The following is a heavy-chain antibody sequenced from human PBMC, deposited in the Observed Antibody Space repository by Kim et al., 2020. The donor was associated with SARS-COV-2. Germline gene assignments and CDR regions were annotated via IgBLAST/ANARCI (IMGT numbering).Heavy chain of an antibody. D-gene: IGHD5-12*01. CDR2: INGGGDSR. Sequence: GGSLRLSCAASEFTFSSYAMSWVRQAPGKGLEWVSTINGGGDSRNYADSVKGRFTISRDNSKNPLYLQMNSLRAEDTAVYYCAKMYDADPKRCSGYGHWGQGALVTVSS. V-gene: IGHV3-23*01. CDR1: EFTFSSYA. J-gene: IGHJ4*02. CDR3: AKMYDADPKRCSGYGH.